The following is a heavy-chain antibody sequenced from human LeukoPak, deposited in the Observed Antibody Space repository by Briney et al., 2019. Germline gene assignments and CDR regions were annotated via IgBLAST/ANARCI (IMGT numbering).Heavy chain of an antibody. V-gene: IGHV1-69*13. D-gene: IGHD3-22*01. Sequence: SVKVSCKASGGTFSSYAISWVRQAPGQGLEWMGGIIPIFGTANYAQKFQGRVTITADESTSTAYMELSSLRSEDTAVYYCARDREDSSGYYYFDYWGQGTLVTVSS. CDR2: IIPIFGTA. J-gene: IGHJ4*02. CDR3: ARDREDSSGYYYFDY. CDR1: GGTFSSYA.